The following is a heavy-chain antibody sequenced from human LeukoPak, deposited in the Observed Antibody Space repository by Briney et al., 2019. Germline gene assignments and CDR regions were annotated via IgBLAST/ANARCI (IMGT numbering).Heavy chain of an antibody. D-gene: IGHD1-26*01. CDR1: GFTFSNFE. Sequence: GGSLRLSCAASGFTFSNFEMNWVRQAPGTGLEWVSYISIVDTTIYYADSVKGRFTISRDNAKNTLYLQMNSLRVEDTAIYYCVKVRGRARVGYFDYWGQGTLVTVSS. J-gene: IGHJ4*02. V-gene: IGHV3-48*03. CDR3: VKVRGRARVGYFDY. CDR2: ISIVDTTI.